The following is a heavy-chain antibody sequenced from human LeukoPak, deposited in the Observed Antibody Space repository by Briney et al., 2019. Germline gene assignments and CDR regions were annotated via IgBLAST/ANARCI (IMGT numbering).Heavy chain of an antibody. Sequence: SETLSLTCTVSGGSIGSGSYYWSWIRQPAGKGLEWIGRIYTSGSTNYNPSLKSRVTISVDTSKNQFSLKLSSVTAADTAVYYCARDLYGMDVWGQGTTVTVSS. CDR3: ARDLYGMDV. V-gene: IGHV4-61*02. J-gene: IGHJ6*02. CDR1: GGSIGSGSYY. CDR2: IYTSGST.